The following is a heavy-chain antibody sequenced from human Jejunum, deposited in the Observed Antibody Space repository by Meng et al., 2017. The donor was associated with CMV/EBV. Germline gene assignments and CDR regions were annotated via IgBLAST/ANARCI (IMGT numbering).Heavy chain of an antibody. CDR1: GFTFSSYN. CDR3: SRDIDH. Sequence: EVQLVDSGGGLVKPGGSLRLSCIGSGFTFSSYNMNWVRQAPGKGLEWVSSISSSSRYINYADSVKGRFTISRDNAKNSLYLQMNSLRVEDTASYYCSRDIDHWGQGTLVTVSS. V-gene: IGHV3-21*01. J-gene: IGHJ5*02. CDR2: ISSSSRYI.